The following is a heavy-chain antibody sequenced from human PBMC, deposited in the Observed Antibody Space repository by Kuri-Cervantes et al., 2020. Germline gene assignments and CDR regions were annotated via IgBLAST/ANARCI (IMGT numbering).Heavy chain of an antibody. CDR2: ISWNSGSI. CDR3: ARATLAGSFSGMDV. V-gene: IGHV3-9*01. D-gene: IGHD3-10*01. J-gene: IGHJ6*02. Sequence: SLKISCAASGFTFDDYAMHWVRQAPGKGLEWVSGISWNSGSIGYADSVKGRFTISRDNAKNSLYLQMNSLRAEDTAVYYCARATLAGSFSGMDVWGQGTTVTVSS. CDR1: GFTFDDYA.